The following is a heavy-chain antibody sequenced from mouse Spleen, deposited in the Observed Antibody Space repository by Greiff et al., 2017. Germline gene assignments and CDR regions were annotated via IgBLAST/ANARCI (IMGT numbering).Heavy chain of an antibody. CDR2: LSSGSSTI. V-gene: IGHV5-17*01. D-gene: IGHD1-1*01. J-gene: IGHJ3*01. Sequence: EVKLVESGGGLVKPGGSLKLSCAASGFTFSDYGMHWVRQAPEKVLEWVAYLSSGSSTIYSAETVKGRFTISRDNANNTLFLQMTSLRSEDTAMYYCARRDGSTLFAYWGQGTLVTVSA. CDR1: GFTFSDYG. CDR3: ARRDGSTLFAY.